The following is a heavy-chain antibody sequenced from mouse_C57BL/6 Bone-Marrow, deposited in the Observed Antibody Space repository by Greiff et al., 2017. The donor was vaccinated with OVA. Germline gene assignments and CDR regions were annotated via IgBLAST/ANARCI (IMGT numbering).Heavy chain of an antibody. Sequence: QVQLQQSGPGLVQPSQSLSITCTVSGFSLSSYGVHWVRQSPGKGLEWLGVIWSGGITDYNAAFISRLSISRDNSKSQVFFKMSSLHANDTAIYYDARKENPLVTMDYWGQGTSVTVSS. CDR2: IWSGGIT. CDR3: ARKENPLVTMDY. CDR1: GFSLSSYG. D-gene: IGHD2-13*01. J-gene: IGHJ4*01. V-gene: IGHV2-2*02.